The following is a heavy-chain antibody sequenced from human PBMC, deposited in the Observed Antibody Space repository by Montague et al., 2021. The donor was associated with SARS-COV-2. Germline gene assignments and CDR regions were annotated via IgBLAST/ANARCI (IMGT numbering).Heavy chain of an antibody. J-gene: IGHJ6*02. CDR2: IYYSGSN. Sequence: SETLSLTCTVSGGSISSCSYYWGWIRQPPGMGLEWIGSIYYSGSNYYNLSLKSRVSISVDTSKNQLSLKLSSVTAADTAVYYCARDGSLRFEILIGPRHYYYGMDVWGQGTTVTVSS. V-gene: IGHV4-39*07. CDR3: ARDGSLRFEILIGPRHYYYGMDV. CDR1: GGSISSCSYY. D-gene: IGHD3-9*01.